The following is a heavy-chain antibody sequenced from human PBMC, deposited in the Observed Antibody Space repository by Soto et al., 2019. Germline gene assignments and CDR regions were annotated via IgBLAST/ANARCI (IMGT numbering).Heavy chain of an antibody. J-gene: IGHJ4*02. D-gene: IGHD3-3*01. CDR1: GGSISSGGYY. Sequence: QVQLQESGPGLVKPSQTLSLTCTVSGGSISSGGYYWSWIRQHPGKGLEWIGYIYYSGSTYYNPSVKRRVTVSVDTSKNRFSLKLSSVTAADTAVYSCAASPRWRFDFDYWGQGTLVTVSS. V-gene: IGHV4-31*03. CDR3: AASPRWRFDFDY. CDR2: IYYSGST.